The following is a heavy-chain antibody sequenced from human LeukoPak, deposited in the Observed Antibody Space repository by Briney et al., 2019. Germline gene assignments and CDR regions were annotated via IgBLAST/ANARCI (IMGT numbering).Heavy chain of an antibody. CDR1: GHSLTDVS. V-gene: IGHV1-24*01. Sequence: GASVKVSCKVSGHSLTDVSIQWVRKAPGKGLEWMGGFDPEDGETVFARKFQGRVTMTRNTSISTAYMELSSLRSEDTAVYYCARGFPRRDGYNSSFWGQGTLVTVSS. J-gene: IGHJ4*02. CDR2: FDPEDGET. D-gene: IGHD5-24*01. CDR3: ARGFPRRDGYNSSF.